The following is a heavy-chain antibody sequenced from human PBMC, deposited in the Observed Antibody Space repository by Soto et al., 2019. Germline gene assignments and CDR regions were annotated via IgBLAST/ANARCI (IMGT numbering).Heavy chain of an antibody. J-gene: IGHJ1*01. Sequence: QVQLVESGGGVVQPGRSLRLSCAASGFTFSSYAMHWVRQAPGKGLEWVAVISYDGSNKYYADSVKGRFTISRDNSKNTLYLQMNSLRAEDTAVYYCASERYDFWSGHAEYFQHWGQGTLVTVSS. D-gene: IGHD3-3*01. CDR1: GFTFSSYA. CDR3: ASERYDFWSGHAEYFQH. V-gene: IGHV3-30-3*01. CDR2: ISYDGSNK.